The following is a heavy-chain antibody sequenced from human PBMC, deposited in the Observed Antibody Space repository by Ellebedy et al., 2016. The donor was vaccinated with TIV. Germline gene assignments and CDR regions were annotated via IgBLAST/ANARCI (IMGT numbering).Heavy chain of an antibody. J-gene: IGHJ3*02. D-gene: IGHD2-2*01. CDR1: GFTFSSYW. CDR3: AKQKSTSAGSSDI. CDR2: IKQDGSEK. V-gene: IGHV3-7*03. Sequence: GESLKISCAASGFTFSSYWMSWVRQAPGKGLEWVANIKQDGSEKHYVDSVKGRFTISRDNSKNTLYLQMNSLRVEDTAVYYCAKQKSTSAGSSDIWGQGAMVTVSS.